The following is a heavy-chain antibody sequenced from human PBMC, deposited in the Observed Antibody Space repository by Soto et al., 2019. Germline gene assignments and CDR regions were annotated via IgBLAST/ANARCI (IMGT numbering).Heavy chain of an antibody. CDR3: ARDVVVVAAANRRNHFDY. J-gene: IGHJ4*02. Sequence: QVQLVQSGAEVKKPGASVKVSCKASGYTFTSYGISWVRQAPGQGLEWMGWISGYNGNTNYAQKLQGRVTMTTDTSTSTAYMELRSLRSDDTAVYYCARDVVVVAAANRRNHFDYWGQGTLVTVSS. CDR1: GYTFTSYG. V-gene: IGHV1-18*01. CDR2: ISGYNGNT. D-gene: IGHD2-15*01.